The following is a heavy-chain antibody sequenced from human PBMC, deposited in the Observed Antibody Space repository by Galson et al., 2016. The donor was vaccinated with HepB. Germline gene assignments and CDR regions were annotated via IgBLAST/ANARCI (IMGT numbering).Heavy chain of an antibody. D-gene: IGHD3-9*01. V-gene: IGHV3-30*18. CDR2: ISYDGSNK. J-gene: IGHJ6*02. Sequence: SLRLSCAASGFTFSSYGMHWVRQAPGKGLEWVAVISYDGSNKYYADSVKGRFTISRDNSKNTLYLQMNSLRAEDTAGYYCAKERITIFLPKHGYGMDVWGQGTTVTVSS. CDR1: GFTFSSYG. CDR3: AKERITIFLPKHGYGMDV.